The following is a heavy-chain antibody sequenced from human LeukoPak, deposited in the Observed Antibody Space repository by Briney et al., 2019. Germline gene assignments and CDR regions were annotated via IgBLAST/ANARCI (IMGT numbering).Heavy chain of an antibody. CDR1: GFTFDDYA. V-gene: IGHV3-9*03. Sequence: GGSLRLSCAASGFTFDDYAMHWVRQAPGKGLEWVSGISWNSGSIGYADSVKGRFTISRDNAKHSLYLQMNSLRAEDMALYYCAKGGGTWDYYYMDVWGKGTTVTVSS. D-gene: IGHD1-26*01. CDR2: ISWNSGSI. J-gene: IGHJ6*03. CDR3: AKGGGTWDYYYMDV.